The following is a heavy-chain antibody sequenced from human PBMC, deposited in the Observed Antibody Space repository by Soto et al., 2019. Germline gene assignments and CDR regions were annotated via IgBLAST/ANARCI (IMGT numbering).Heavy chain of an antibody. CDR1: GFTFSSYG. CDR2: IWYDGSNK. Sequence: PGGSLRLSCAASGFTFSSYGMHWVRQAPGKGLEWVAVIWYDGSNKYYADSVKGRFTISRDNSENTLYLQMNSLRAEDTAVYYCARERSDAGVFDYWGPGTVGTVSS. D-gene: IGHD2-2*01. J-gene: IGHJ4*02. V-gene: IGHV3-33*01. CDR3: ARERSDAGVFDY.